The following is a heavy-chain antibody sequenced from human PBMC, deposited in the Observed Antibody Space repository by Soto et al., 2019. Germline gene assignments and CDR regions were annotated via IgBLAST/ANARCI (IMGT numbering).Heavy chain of an antibody. Sequence: PGESLKISCKGSGYSFTSYWIGWVRQMPGKGLEWMGIIYPGDSDTRYSPSFQGQVTISADKSISTAYLQWSSLKASDTAMYYCARAPSLGHYYGSGRRPSLQPGSVQEAHYGMDVWGQGTTVTVSS. CDR2: IYPGDSDT. J-gene: IGHJ6*02. D-gene: IGHD3-10*01. CDR1: GYSFTSYW. V-gene: IGHV5-51*01. CDR3: ARAPSLGHYYGSGRRPSLQPGSVQEAHYGMDV.